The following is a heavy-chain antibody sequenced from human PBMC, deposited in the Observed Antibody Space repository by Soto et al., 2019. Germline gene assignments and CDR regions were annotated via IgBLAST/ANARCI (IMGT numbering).Heavy chain of an antibody. CDR1: GFTFSIYS. V-gene: IGHV3-48*01. J-gene: IGHJ4*02. CDR2: IMPGSSHI. D-gene: IGHD3-9*01. CDR3: VRFWPPPYSDALTDYTDAFDY. Sequence: GGSLRLSCAASGFTFSIYSMNWVRQAPGKGLEWVSYIMPGSSHIFYADSVKGRFTISRDNSKNTLYLQMNSLRAEDTAVYYCVRFWPPPYSDALTDYTDAFDYWGQGTLVTVSS.